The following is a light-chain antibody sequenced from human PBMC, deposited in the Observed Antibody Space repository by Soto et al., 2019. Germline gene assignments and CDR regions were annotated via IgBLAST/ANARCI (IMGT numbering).Light chain of an antibody. CDR3: KQYDDLPIT. CDR1: QGVSDH. V-gene: IGKV1-33*01. Sequence: DIQMTQSPSSLSASVGDRVTITCQASQGVSDHLNWYQQRPGKAPKLLIYDASNLHAGVPSRFRGSGSGTEFSFTINSLQPEDIATYYCKQYDDLPITFGQGTRLEIE. CDR2: DAS. J-gene: IGKJ5*01.